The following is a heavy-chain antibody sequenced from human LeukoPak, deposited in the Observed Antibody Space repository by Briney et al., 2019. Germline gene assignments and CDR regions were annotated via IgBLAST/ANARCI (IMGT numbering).Heavy chain of an antibody. CDR1: GGSISSSSYY. V-gene: IGHV4-39*07. D-gene: IGHD3-3*01. CDR3: ARGQEDDFWSGYYRFDP. Sequence: SETLSLTCTVSGGSISSSSYYWVWIRQPPGKGLEWIGEINHSGSTNYNPSLKSRVTISVDTSKNQFSLKLSSVTAADTAVYYCARGQEDDFWSGYYRFDPWGQGTLVTVSS. CDR2: INHSGST. J-gene: IGHJ5*02.